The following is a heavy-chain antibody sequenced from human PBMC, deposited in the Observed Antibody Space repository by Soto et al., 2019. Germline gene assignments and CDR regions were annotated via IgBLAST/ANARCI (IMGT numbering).Heavy chain of an antibody. Sequence: GGSLRLSCSASGFNFNSYTMNWVRQAPGKGLEWVSSISRFSDRTYYADSVKGRFAIFRANAENSVYLQVNSLRPEDTAVYYCAKAEVREIDYWGQGTLVTVSS. D-gene: IGHD1-1*01. V-gene: IGHV3-21*06. CDR1: GFNFNSYT. J-gene: IGHJ4*02. CDR3: AKAEVREIDY. CDR2: ISRFSDRT.